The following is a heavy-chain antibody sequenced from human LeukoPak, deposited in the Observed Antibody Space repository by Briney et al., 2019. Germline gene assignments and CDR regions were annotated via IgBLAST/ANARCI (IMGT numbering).Heavy chain of an antibody. D-gene: IGHD3-22*01. J-gene: IGHJ4*02. CDR3: ARVGLYYDSSGYDY. CDR2: IYYSGST. V-gene: IGHV4-39*07. CDR1: GGSISSSSYY. Sequence: PSETLSLTCTVSGGSISSSSYYWGWIRQPPGKGLEWIGSIYYSGSTNYNPSLKSRVTISVDTSKNQFSLKLSSVTAADTAVYYCARVGLYYDSSGYDYWGQGTLVTVSS.